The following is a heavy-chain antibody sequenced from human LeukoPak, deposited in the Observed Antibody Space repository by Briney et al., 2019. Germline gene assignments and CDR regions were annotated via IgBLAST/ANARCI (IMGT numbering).Heavy chain of an antibody. Sequence: GGSLRLSCAASGFTLINYGMHWVRQAPGKGLEWVSYIRYDGSNKYYRHSVKGRFTISRDNSKNTLYLQMNSLRREDTAVYYCAESWELPAALDYWGQGTLVTVSS. J-gene: IGHJ4*02. CDR1: GFTLINYG. D-gene: IGHD1-26*01. V-gene: IGHV3-30*02. CDR3: AESWELPAALDY. CDR2: IRYDGSNK.